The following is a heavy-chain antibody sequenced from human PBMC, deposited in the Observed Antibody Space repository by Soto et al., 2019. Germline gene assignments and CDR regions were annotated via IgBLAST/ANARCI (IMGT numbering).Heavy chain of an antibody. D-gene: IGHD1-1*01. CDR3: ARDPLSGTAFDY. V-gene: IGHV4-30-4*01. J-gene: IGHJ4*02. Sequence: SETLSLTCTVSGGSISSGDYYWSWIRQPPGKGLEWIGYIYYSGSTYYNPSLKSRVTIPVDTSKNQFSLKLSSVTAADTAVYYCARDPLSGTAFDYWGQGTLVTVSS. CDR2: IYYSGST. CDR1: GGSISSGDYY.